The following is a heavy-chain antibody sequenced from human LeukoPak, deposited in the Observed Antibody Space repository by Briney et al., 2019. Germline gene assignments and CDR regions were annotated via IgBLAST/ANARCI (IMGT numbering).Heavy chain of an antibody. CDR1: GFSVNNNY. Sequence: PGGSLRLSCSASGFSVNNNYMTWVRQAPGKGLEWVSIIHSDGGTYYADSVKGRFTISRDNAKNSLYLQMNSLRAEDTAVYYCARDHSSYYYGSGTHFNFDYWGQGTLVTVSS. D-gene: IGHD3-10*01. J-gene: IGHJ4*02. CDR2: IHSDGGT. V-gene: IGHV3-66*01. CDR3: ARDHSSYYYGSGTHFNFDY.